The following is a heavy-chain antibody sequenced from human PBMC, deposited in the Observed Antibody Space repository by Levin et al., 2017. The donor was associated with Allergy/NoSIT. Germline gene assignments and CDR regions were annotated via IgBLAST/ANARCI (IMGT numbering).Heavy chain of an antibody. D-gene: IGHD2-15*01. J-gene: IGHJ6*03. CDR1: GFTFSSYW. CDR2: INSDGSST. V-gene: IGHV3-74*01. Sequence: SCAASGFTFSSYWMHWVRQAPGKGQVWVSRINSDGSSTSYADSVKGRFTISRDNAKNTLYLQMNSLRAEDTAVYYCASPAGYCSGGRCSHYMDVWGKGTTVTVSS. CDR3: ASPAGYCSGGRCSHYMDV.